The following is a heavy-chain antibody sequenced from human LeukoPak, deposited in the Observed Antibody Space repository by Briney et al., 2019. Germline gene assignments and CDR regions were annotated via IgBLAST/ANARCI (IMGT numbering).Heavy chain of an antibody. J-gene: IGHJ4*02. Sequence: GGSLRLSCAASGFTFSSYWMSWVRQAPGKGLEWVANIKQDGSEKYYVDFVKGRFTISRDNAKKSLYLQMNSLRAEDTAVYYCARDDGGNSVDYWGQGTLVTVSS. CDR1: GFTFSSYW. D-gene: IGHD4-23*01. CDR3: ARDDGGNSVDY. CDR2: IKQDGSEK. V-gene: IGHV3-7*01.